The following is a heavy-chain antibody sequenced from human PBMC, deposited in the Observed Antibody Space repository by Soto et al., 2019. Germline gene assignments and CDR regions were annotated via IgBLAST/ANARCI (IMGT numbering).Heavy chain of an antibody. J-gene: IGHJ4*02. CDR3: ARQRYSSGWYNY. D-gene: IGHD6-19*01. Sequence: SETLSLTCTVSGGSISSYYWSWIRQPPGKGLEWIGYIYYSGSTNYNPSLKSRVTISVDTSKNQFSLKLSSVTAADTAVYYCARQRYSSGWYNYWGQGTLVTVSS. CDR1: GGSISSYY. CDR2: IYYSGST. V-gene: IGHV4-59*08.